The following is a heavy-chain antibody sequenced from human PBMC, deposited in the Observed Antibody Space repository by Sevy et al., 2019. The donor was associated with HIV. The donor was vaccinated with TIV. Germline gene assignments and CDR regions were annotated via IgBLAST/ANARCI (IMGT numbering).Heavy chain of an antibody. J-gene: IGHJ4*02. V-gene: IGHV1-2*06. Sequence: ASVKVSCKASGYTFTGYYMHWVRQAPGQGLEWMGRINPNSGGTNYAQKFQGRVTMTRERSISTAYMELSRLRSDETAVYYCARDPLRGDLDYFDYWGQGTLVTVSS. CDR3: ARDPLRGDLDYFDY. CDR1: GYTFTGYY. D-gene: IGHD5-12*01. CDR2: INPNSGGT.